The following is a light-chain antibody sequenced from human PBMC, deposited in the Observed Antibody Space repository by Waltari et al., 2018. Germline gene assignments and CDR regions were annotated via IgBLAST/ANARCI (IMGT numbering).Light chain of an antibody. CDR1: QSVGSY. CDR2: DAS. CDR3: QQRDSWWT. J-gene: IGKJ1*01. V-gene: IGKV3-11*01. Sequence: EIVLTQSPATLSLSPGERATLSCRASQSVGSYLAWYQQKPGQAPRLLISDASMRASGIPARFSGTGSGTDFTLTISSLEPEDFAVYYCQQRDSWWTFGQGTKVEIK.